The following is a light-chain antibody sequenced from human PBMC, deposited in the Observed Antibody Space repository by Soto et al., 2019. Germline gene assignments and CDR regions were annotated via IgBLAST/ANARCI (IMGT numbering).Light chain of an antibody. V-gene: IGKV1-39*01. J-gene: IGKJ1*01. CDR3: QQSYNSPQT. CDR1: QTIMTY. Sequence: DIQMTQSPSSLSASVGDEVTITCRASQTIMTYLNWYQLKPGKPPRLLIYAASSLQSGVPSRFSGSGSGTDFTLTISSLQPEDFATYSCQQSYNSPQTFGQVTKVDIK. CDR2: AAS.